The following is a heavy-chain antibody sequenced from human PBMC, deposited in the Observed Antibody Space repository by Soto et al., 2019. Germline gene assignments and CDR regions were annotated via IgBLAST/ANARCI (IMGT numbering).Heavy chain of an antibody. V-gene: IGHV4-34*01. Sequence: TSETLSLTCAVYGGSFSGYYWSWIRQPPGKGLEWIGEINHSGSTNYNPSLESRVTISVDTSKNQFSLKLSSVTAADTAVYYCARGARPLPYSSGWSSKNAEYFQHWGQGTLVTVSS. CDR3: ARGARPLPYSSGWSSKNAEYFQH. CDR2: INHSGST. CDR1: GGSFSGYY. J-gene: IGHJ1*01. D-gene: IGHD6-19*01.